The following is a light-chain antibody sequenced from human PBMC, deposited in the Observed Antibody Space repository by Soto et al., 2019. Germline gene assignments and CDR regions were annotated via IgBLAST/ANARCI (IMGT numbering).Light chain of an antibody. CDR3: QSYDISLHNYV. Sequence: QSVPAQPPSVSGAPGQRVSISCTGSTSNIGAPYDVHWYQHLPGTAPKLLIYGDNNRSSGVPDRFSGSKSGTSASLAITRLQAEDEADYYCQSYDISLHNYVFGTGTKV. J-gene: IGLJ1*01. CDR2: GDN. CDR1: TSNIGAPYD. V-gene: IGLV1-40*01.